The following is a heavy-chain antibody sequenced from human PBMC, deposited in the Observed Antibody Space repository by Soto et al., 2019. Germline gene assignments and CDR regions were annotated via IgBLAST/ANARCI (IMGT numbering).Heavy chain of an antibody. J-gene: IGHJ4*02. CDR1: GFSFSSYA. CDR2: ISARGGRS. V-gene: IGHV3-23*01. Sequence: DVQLLESGGGLVQPGGSLRLSCAASGFSFSSYAMVWVRQAPGKGLERVSVISARGGRSYFADSVKGRFTISRDNSKNVLSLEMNSLRAEDTAIYFCAKGSIEYSASVDNWGQGTLVLVSS. D-gene: IGHD4-4*01. CDR3: AKGSIEYSASVDN.